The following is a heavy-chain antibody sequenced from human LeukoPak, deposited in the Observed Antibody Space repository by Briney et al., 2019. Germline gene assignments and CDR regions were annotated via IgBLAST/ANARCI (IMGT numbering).Heavy chain of an antibody. CDR3: ARDRRYSGSYYSPSRDY. J-gene: IGHJ4*02. D-gene: IGHD1-26*01. V-gene: IGHV1-2*02. CDR2: PNSGGT. Sequence: PNSGGTNYAQKFQGRVTMTRDTSISTAYMELSRLRSDDTAVYYCARDRRYSGSYYSPSRDYWGQGTLVTVSS.